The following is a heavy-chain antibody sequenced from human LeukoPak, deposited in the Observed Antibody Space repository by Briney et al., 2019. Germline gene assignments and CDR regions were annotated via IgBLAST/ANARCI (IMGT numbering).Heavy chain of an antibody. CDR3: ARNDILTGLYYYYGMDV. J-gene: IGHJ6*02. CDR1: GYTFTSYY. V-gene: IGHV1-46*01. D-gene: IGHD3-9*01. Sequence: ASVKVSCKASGYTFTSYYMHWVRQAPGQGLEWMGIINPSGGSTSYAQKFQGRVTMTRDTSTSTVYMELSSLRSEDTAVYYCARNDILTGLYYYYGMDVWGQGTTVTVSS. CDR2: INPSGGST.